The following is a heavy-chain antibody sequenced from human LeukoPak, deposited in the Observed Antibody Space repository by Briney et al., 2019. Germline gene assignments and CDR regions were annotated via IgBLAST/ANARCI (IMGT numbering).Heavy chain of an antibody. Sequence: PGGSLRLSCAASGFTFSSYAMSWVRQAPGKGLEWVSAISGSGGSTYYADSVKGRFTISRDNSKNTLYLQMNSLRAEDTAVYYCAKEGHTRYYGSGSYYNENWFDPWGQGTLVTVSS. CDR3: AKEGHTRYYGSGSYYNENWFDP. CDR2: ISGSGGST. D-gene: IGHD3-10*01. J-gene: IGHJ5*02. CDR1: GFTFSSYA. V-gene: IGHV3-23*01.